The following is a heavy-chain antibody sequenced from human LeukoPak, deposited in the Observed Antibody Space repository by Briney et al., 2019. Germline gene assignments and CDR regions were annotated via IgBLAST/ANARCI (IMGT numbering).Heavy chain of an antibody. Sequence: SGGSLRLSCAASGFTVSSNYMSWVRQAPGKGLEWVSVIYSGGSTYYADSVKGRFTISRDNPKNTLYLQMNSLRAEDTAVYYCVIAARPPFDYWGQGTLVTVSS. CDR2: IYSGGST. CDR1: GFTVSSNY. CDR3: VIAARPPFDY. D-gene: IGHD6-6*01. V-gene: IGHV3-66*02. J-gene: IGHJ4*02.